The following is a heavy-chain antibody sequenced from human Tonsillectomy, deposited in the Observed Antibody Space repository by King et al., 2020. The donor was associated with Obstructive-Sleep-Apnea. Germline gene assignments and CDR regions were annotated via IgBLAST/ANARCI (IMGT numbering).Heavy chain of an antibody. V-gene: IGHV4-59*08. CDR2: IYYRGTT. CDR3: ARHPYYYYGMDV. J-gene: IGHJ6*02. CDR1: AGSISGYY. Sequence: VQLQESGPGLVKPSETLSLTCTVSAGSISGYYWSWVRQAPGRGLEWIGYIYYRGTTNYDPSLRSRVTMSVDTSKNQFSLNLTSVTAADTAVYYCARHPYYYYGMDVWGQGTTVTVSS.